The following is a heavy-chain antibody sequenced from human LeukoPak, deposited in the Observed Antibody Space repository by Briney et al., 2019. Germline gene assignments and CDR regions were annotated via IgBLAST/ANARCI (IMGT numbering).Heavy chain of an antibody. Sequence: GGSLRLSCAASGFTVSSNYMSWVRQAPGKGLEWVSVIYSGGSTYYAESVKGRFTISRDNSKNTLYLQMNSLRAEDTAVYYCANDKGGYYAWAIDIWGQGTMVTVSS. J-gene: IGHJ3*02. V-gene: IGHV3-53*01. CDR1: GFTVSSNY. D-gene: IGHD2/OR15-2a*01. CDR3: ANDKGGYYAWAIDI. CDR2: IYSGGST.